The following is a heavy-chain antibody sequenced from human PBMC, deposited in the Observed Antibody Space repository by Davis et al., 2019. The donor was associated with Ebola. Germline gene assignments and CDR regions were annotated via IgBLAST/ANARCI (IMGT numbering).Heavy chain of an antibody. V-gene: IGHV3-48*03. CDR3: VYQLGGMDV. Sequence: PGGSLRLSCAASGFTFSSHEMNWVRQAPGKGLEWVSYINSRGSSIYYADSVEGRFTTSRDNAKNSLYLQMNSLGTEDTAVYYCVYQLGGMDVWGQGTTVTVSS. CDR1: GFTFSSHE. J-gene: IGHJ6*02. CDR2: INSRGSSI. D-gene: IGHD2-2*01.